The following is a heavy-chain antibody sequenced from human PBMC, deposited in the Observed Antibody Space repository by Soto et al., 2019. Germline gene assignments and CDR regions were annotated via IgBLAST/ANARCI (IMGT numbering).Heavy chain of an antibody. CDR2: IIPIFGTA. J-gene: IGHJ4*02. D-gene: IGHD1-26*01. CDR3: TRYGGRHAGGIDY. V-gene: IGHV1-69*01. CDR1: GGTFSSYS. Sequence: QVQLVQSGAEVKKPGSSVKVSCKASGGTFSSYSINWVRQAPGQGLEWMGEIIPIFGTATYAQKFQGRVTITADESMSTAYMELGSLRSEDTVVYYGTRYGGRHAGGIDYWGQGNLVTVS.